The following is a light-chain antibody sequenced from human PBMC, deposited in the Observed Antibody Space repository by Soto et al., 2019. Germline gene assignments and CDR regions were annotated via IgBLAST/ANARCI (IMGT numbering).Light chain of an antibody. CDR2: GAS. CDR3: QQYNNWPRGT. V-gene: IGKV3-15*01. Sequence: EIVLTQSPGTLSLSPGERATLSCRAIQSVQFNYVAWYQQKPGQAPRLLIYGASSRVTGIPARFSGSGSGTEFTLTISSLQSEDFAVYYCQQYNNWPRGTFGQGTKVDIK. CDR1: QSVQFN. J-gene: IGKJ1*01.